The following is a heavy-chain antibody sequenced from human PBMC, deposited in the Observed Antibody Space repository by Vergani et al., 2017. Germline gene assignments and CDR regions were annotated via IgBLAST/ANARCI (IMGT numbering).Heavy chain of an antibody. Sequence: EVQLLESGGGLVQPGGSLRLSCAASGFTFSSYAMSWVRQAPGKGLEWVSAISGSGGSTYYADSVKGRFTISRENSKNTLYLQMNRLRAEDTAVYYCAKVGLGAVIVGATTGWGQGTLVTVS. J-gene: IGHJ4*02. CDR3: AKVGLGAVIVGATTG. D-gene: IGHD1-26*01. V-gene: IGHV3-23*01. CDR1: GFTFSSYA. CDR2: ISGSGGST.